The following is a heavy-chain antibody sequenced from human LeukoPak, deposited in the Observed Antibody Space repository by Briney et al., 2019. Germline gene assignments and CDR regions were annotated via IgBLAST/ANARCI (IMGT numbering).Heavy chain of an antibody. J-gene: IGHJ4*02. V-gene: IGHV3-23*01. CDR1: GFTFSSYA. CDR2: ISVSGDGT. Sequence: PGGSVRLPCAASGFTFSSYAVSWVRQAPGKGREWVSDISVSGDGTYYTDSVKGRFTISRDNYKNTLYQQINNQRAKDTAVYYCAKEGLHLWGQGTLVTVSS. CDR3: AKEGLHL.